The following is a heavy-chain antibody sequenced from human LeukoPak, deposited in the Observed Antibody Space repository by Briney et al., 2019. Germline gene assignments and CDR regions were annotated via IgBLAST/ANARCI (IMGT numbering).Heavy chain of an antibody. CDR3: AREGSAGDGAFDI. D-gene: IGHD3-10*01. CDR2: INPYSGGT. Sequence: ASVKVSCKVSGYMFAELSMHWVRQVPGQGLEWMGWINPYSGGTNYAQKFQGRVTMTRDTSISTAYMDLSSLRSDDTAVYYCAREGSAGDGAFDIWGQGTVVTVSS. J-gene: IGHJ3*02. CDR1: GYMFAELS. V-gene: IGHV1-2*02.